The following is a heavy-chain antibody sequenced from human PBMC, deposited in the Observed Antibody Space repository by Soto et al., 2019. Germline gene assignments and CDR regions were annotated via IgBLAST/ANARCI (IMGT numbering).Heavy chain of an antibody. CDR2: INAGKGNT. V-gene: IGHV1-3*05. D-gene: IGHD2-21*01. J-gene: IGHJ6*02. CDR1: GYTFTSYA. CDR3: ARVVGGMDV. Sequence: QVQLVQSGAEEKKPGASVKVSCKASGYTFTSYAMHWVRQAPGQRLEWMGWINAGKGNTQYSQKFQGRVPITRDTTASTAYTELSSLRSEDTAVYYCARVVGGMDVSGQGTTVTVSS.